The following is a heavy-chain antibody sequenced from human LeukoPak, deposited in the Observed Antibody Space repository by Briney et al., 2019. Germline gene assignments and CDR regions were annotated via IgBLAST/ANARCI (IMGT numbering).Heavy chain of an antibody. V-gene: IGHV3-74*01. D-gene: IGHD3-22*01. Sequence: GGSLRLSCAASGFTFSFNSMHWVRQGPGKGLVWVSRIKRDGSGTTYADSVKGRVTISRDNAKNTLYLQMNSLRAGDTAVYYCARSSGFGMDVWGQGTTATVSS. CDR3: ARSSGFGMDV. CDR2: IKRDGSGT. J-gene: IGHJ6*02. CDR1: GFTFSFNS.